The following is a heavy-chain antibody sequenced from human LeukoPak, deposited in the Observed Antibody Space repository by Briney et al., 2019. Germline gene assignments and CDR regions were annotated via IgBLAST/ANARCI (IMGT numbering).Heavy chain of an antibody. CDR2: ISSSSNTI. V-gene: IGHV3-48*01. Sequence: GGSLRLSCAASGFIFSDYSMNWVRQAPGKGLEWISYISSSSNTIYYADSVKGRFTISRDNSKNTLYLQMNSLRAEDTAVYYCARHAYYYDSSGYYYYFDYWGQGTLVTVSS. J-gene: IGHJ4*02. CDR3: ARHAYYYDSSGYYYYFDY. D-gene: IGHD3-22*01. CDR1: GFIFSDYS.